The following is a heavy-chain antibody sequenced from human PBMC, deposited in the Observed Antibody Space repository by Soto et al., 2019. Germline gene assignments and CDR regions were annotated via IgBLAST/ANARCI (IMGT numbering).Heavy chain of an antibody. J-gene: IGHJ6*02. Sequence: PGESLKISCKGSGYSFTSYWIVWVRQMPGKGLEWMGIIYPGDSETRYSPSLQGQVTMSADKSTSTAYLKWSSLKASDTALYYCASSPRGFCSSTSCRELGNYYGMDVWGQGTTVTVSS. V-gene: IGHV5-51*01. CDR2: IYPGDSET. CDR3: ASSPRGFCSSTSCRELGNYYGMDV. CDR1: GYSFTSYW. D-gene: IGHD2-2*01.